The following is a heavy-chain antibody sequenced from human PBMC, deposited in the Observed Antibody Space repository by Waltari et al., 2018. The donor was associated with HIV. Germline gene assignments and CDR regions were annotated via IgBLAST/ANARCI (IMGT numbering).Heavy chain of an antibody. CDR2: RNPNSGKT. Sequence: QVQLVQSGAEVKKPGASVKVSCKASGYTFTSYEINWVRQANGQGLEWVGWRNPNSGKTAYAQIFQGRVTMTSNSSISRAYMELSSLRSEDTAVYYCARGRGYSYGYEDSWGQGTLVTVSS. D-gene: IGHD5-18*01. CDR3: ARGRGYSYGYEDS. J-gene: IGHJ5*01. CDR1: GYTFTSYE. V-gene: IGHV1-8*01.